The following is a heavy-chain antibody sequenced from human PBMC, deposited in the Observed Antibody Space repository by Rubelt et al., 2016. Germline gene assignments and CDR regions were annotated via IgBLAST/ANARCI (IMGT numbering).Heavy chain of an antibody. Sequence: GTGLEWVSSISSSSSYIYYADSVKGRFTISRDNAKNSLYLQMNSLRAEDTAVYYCARDIDILTGYQYYYGMDVWGQGTTVTVSS. CDR2: ISSSSSYI. D-gene: IGHD3-9*01. CDR3: ARDIDILTGYQYYYGMDV. J-gene: IGHJ6*02. V-gene: IGHV3-21*01.